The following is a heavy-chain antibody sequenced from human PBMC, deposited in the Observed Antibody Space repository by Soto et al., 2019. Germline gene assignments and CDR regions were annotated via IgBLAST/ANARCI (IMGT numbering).Heavy chain of an antibody. D-gene: IGHD1-1*01. CDR1: GFTFSSYW. CDR3: ARDNNWSYDS. Sequence: GGSLRLSCAASGFTFSSYWMHWVRQAPGEGLVWVSYIKPDGSRTKDADSVKGRFTISRDNARNTLYLRMNSLRAEDTAVYYCARDNNWSYDSWGRGTLVTVSS. V-gene: IGHV3-74*03. J-gene: IGHJ4*02. CDR2: IKPDGSRT.